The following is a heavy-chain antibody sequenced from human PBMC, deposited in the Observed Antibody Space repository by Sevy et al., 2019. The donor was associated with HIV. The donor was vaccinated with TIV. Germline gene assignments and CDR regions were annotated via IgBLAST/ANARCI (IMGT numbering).Heavy chain of an antibody. D-gene: IGHD3-3*01. J-gene: IGHJ6*03. CDR2: ISYDGSNK. CDR1: GFTFSSYA. Sequence: GGSLRLSCAASGFTFSSYAMHWVRQAPGKGLEWVAVISYDGSNKYYADSVKGRFTISRDNSKNTLYLQMNSLRAEDTAVYYCASLSGITIFGVVWARQYYYMDVWGKGTTVTVSS. CDR3: ASLSGITIFGVVWARQYYYMDV. V-gene: IGHV3-30-3*01.